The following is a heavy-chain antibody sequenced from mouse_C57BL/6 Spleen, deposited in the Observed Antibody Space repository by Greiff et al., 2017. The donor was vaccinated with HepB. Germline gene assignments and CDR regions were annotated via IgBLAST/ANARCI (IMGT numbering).Heavy chain of an antibody. J-gene: IGHJ4*01. CDR1: GYTLTTYP. V-gene: IGHV1-47*01. CDR2: FHSYNDDT. CDR3: ARGGYYAVDY. Sequence: QLQQSGAELVKPGASVNMSCKASGYTLTTYPIEWMKQNHGKRLEWIGNFHSYNDDTKYNEKFKGKAKLTVEKSSSTVYLELSRLAYDDSAVYDCARGGYYAVDYWGQGSSVTGSS.